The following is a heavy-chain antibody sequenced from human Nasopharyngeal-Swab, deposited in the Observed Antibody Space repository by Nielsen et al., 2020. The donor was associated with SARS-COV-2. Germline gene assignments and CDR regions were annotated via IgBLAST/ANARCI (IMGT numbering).Heavy chain of an antibody. CDR1: GGSLNHYW. J-gene: IGHJ3*02. CDR2: IYHRGTP. V-gene: IGHV4-34*01. CDR3: ARHIRGWDAFDI. D-gene: IGHD6-19*01. Sequence: SQTLSLTCAVYGGSLNHYWWRWIRQTPGKGLEWIGEIYHRGTPNYNPSLKSRVTISVDTSKNQLSLELISVTAADTAVYYCARHIRGWDAFDIWGQGTTVTVSS.